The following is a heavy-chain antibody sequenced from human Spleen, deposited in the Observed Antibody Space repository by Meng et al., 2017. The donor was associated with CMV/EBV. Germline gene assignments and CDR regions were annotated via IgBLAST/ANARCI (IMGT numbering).Heavy chain of an antibody. Sequence: SETLSLTCSVSGYSISSGYYWGWIRQPPGKGLEWIGSIYYSGNSYYTPSLKSRVTLSVDTSKNQFSLKLSSVTAADTAVYYCVRDERDTYVFRGDPWGQGTLVTVS. CDR2: IYYSGNS. CDR3: VRDERDTYVFRGDP. J-gene: IGHJ5*02. D-gene: IGHD3-16*01. CDR1: GYSISSGYY. V-gene: IGHV4-38-2*02.